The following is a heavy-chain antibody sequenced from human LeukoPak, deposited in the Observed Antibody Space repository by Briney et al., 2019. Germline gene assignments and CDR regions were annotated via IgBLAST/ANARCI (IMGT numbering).Heavy chain of an antibody. Sequence: GGSLRLSCVASGFTVSSNYMSWVRQAPGKGLEWVSVIYSGGSTYYADSVKGRFTTSRDNSKNTLYLQVNGLRADDTAVYYCARERGGTFDYWGQGTLVTVSS. CDR2: IYSGGST. V-gene: IGHV3-53*01. CDR1: GFTVSSNY. D-gene: IGHD3-16*01. CDR3: ARERGGTFDY. J-gene: IGHJ4*02.